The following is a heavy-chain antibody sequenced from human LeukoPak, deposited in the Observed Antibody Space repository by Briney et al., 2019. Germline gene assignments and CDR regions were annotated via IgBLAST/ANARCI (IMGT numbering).Heavy chain of an antibody. CDR1: GFTFSNVW. CDR3: TPSIAVAGSLDY. CDR2: IKSKTDGGTT. V-gene: IGHV3-15*01. D-gene: IGHD6-19*01. J-gene: IGHJ4*02. Sequence: GGSLRLSCAASGFTFSNVWMSWVRQAPGKGLEWVGRIKSKTDGGTTDYAAPVKGRFTISRDDSKNTLNLQMNSLKTGDTAVYYCTPSIAVAGSLDYWGQGTLVTVSS.